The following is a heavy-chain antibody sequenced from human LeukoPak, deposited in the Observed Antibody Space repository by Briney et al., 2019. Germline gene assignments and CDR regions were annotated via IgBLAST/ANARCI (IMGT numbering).Heavy chain of an antibody. CDR2: IEYGGSKE. CDR1: GFTFSNYD. V-gene: IGHV3-30*02. Sequence: PGGSLRLSCAASGFTFSNYDMYWVRQAPGKGLEWVSFIEYGGSKENYADSAKGRLTISRDNSKNTLHLQTNSLRTEDTAVYYCAKGERHGYSSYERGYFDHWGQGTLVTVSS. CDR3: AKGERHGYSSYERGYFDH. D-gene: IGHD5-12*01. J-gene: IGHJ4*02.